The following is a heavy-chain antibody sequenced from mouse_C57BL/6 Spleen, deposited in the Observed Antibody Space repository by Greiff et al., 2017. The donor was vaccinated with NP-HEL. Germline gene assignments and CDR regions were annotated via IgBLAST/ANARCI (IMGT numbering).Heavy chain of an antibody. V-gene: IGHV1-26*01. CDR1: GYTFTDYY. CDR2: INPNNGGT. J-gene: IGHJ4*01. CDR3: ARLLRKGYYYAMDY. Sequence: EVQLQQSGPELVKPGASVKISCKASGYTFTDYYMNWVKQSHGKSLEWIGDINPNNGGTSYNQKFKGKATLTVDKSSSTAYMELRSLTSEDSAVYYCARLLRKGYYYAMDYWGQGTSVTVSS. D-gene: IGHD1-1*01.